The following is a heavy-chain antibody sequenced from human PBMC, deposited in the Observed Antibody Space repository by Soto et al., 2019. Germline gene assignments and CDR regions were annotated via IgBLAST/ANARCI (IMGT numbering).Heavy chain of an antibody. CDR3: AHLEGRAWYFFDY. V-gene: IGHV2-5*02. J-gene: IGHJ4*01. Sequence: QITLEESGPTLIKPTQPLTLTCTFSGFSLTTIGLGVGWIRQPPGKALEWLANIYWDDGKYYSPSLRTRLTVAKDTSKNQVVLTMTNMDPVDTATYYCAHLEGRAWYFFDYGGHGALVTVSS. CDR2: IYWDDGK. CDR1: GFSLTTIGLG. D-gene: IGHD2-8*02.